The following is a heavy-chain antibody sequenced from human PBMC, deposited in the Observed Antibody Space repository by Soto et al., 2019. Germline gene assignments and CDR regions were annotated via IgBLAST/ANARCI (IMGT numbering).Heavy chain of an antibody. J-gene: IGHJ5*02. D-gene: IGHD6-13*01. CDR2: IIPIFGTA. V-gene: IGHV1-69*01. CDR3: PRARHGSSWYVYWFAP. CDR1: GGTFSSYA. Sequence: QVQLVQSGAEVKKPGSSVKVSCKASGGTFSSYAISWVRQAPGQGLEWMGGIIPIFGTANYAQKFQGRGTITADESPGTAYGELCGPRSENTAGYYCPRARHGSSWYVYWFAPWGQRTLVTVST.